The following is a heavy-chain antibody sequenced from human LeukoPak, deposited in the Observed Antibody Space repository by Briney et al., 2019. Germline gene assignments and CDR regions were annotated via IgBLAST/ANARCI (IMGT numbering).Heavy chain of an antibody. CDR1: GGSISSGGYY. CDR3: ARVGTELGKRPYTAGEPRGPYNWFDP. CDR2: IYYSGST. Sequence: PSETLSLTCTVSGGSISSGGYYWSWIRQHPGKGLEWIGYIYYSGSTYYNPSLKSRVTISVDTSKNQFSLKLSSVTAADTAVYYCARVGTELGKRPYTAGEPRGPYNWFDPWGQGTLVTVSS. D-gene: IGHD7-27*01. V-gene: IGHV4-31*03. J-gene: IGHJ5*02.